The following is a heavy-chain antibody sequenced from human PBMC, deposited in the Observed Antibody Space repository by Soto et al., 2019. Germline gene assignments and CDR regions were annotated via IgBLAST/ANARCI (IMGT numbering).Heavy chain of an antibody. V-gene: IGHV4-4*02. CDR1: GGTIISSNW. J-gene: IGHJ4*02. CDR2: IYHSGST. D-gene: IGHD6-19*01. CDR3: ARVSVAGTLFDY. Sequence: SETLSLTCAVSGGTIISSNWWSWVRQPPGKGLEWIGEIYHSGSTNYNPSLKSRVTISVDKSKNQFSLKLSSVTAADTAVYYCARVSVAGTLFDYWGQGTLVTVSS.